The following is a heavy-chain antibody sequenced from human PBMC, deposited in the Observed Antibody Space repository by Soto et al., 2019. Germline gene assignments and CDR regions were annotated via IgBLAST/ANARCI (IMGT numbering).Heavy chain of an antibody. J-gene: IGHJ5*02. D-gene: IGHD3-10*01. V-gene: IGHV4-39*01. Sequence: SETLSLTCTVAGGSISSSIYYCGWIRQPPGKGLEWIGSIYYSGSTYYNPSLKSRVTISVDTSNNQFSLKLSSVTAADTAVYYCARYSFGELLYLNWFDPWGQGTLVTVS. CDR2: IYYSGST. CDR3: ARYSFGELLYLNWFDP. CDR1: GGSISSSIYY.